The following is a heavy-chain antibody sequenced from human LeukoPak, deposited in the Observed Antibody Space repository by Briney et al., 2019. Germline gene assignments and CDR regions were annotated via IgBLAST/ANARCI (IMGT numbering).Heavy chain of an antibody. CDR3: AGSSSWYYFDY. Sequence: SETLSLTCTVSGGSISSYYWSWIRQPPGKGLEWIGYIYYSGSTNYNPSLKSRVTISVDTSKNQFSLKLSSVTAADTAVYYCAGSSSWYYFDYWGQGTLVTVSS. CDR1: GGSISSYY. D-gene: IGHD6-13*01. J-gene: IGHJ4*02. V-gene: IGHV4-59*01. CDR2: IYYSGST.